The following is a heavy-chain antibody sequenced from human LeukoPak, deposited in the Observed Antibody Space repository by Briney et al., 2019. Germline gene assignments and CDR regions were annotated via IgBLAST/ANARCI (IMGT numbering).Heavy chain of an antibody. Sequence: PSETLSLTCTVSGGSISSYYWSWIRQPPGKGLEWIGYIYYSGSTNYNPSLKSRVTISVDTSKNQFSLKLYSVTAADTAVYFCARLTGYSSESWFDPWGQGTLVTVSS. V-gene: IGHV4-59*01. D-gene: IGHD3-9*01. CDR3: ARLTGYSSESWFDP. CDR2: IYYSGST. CDR1: GGSISSYY. J-gene: IGHJ5*02.